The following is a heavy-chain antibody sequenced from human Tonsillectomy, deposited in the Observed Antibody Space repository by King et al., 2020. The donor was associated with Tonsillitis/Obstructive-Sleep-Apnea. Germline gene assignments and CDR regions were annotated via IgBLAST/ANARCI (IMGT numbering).Heavy chain of an antibody. Sequence: VQLQESGPGLVKPSQTLSLTCTVSGGSISSGGYYWSWIRQHPGKGLEWSGYIYYSGSTSYNPSLKSRVIISVDTSKNQFSLRLSSVTAADTAVYYCARARYCGGDCYSNYFDYWGQGTLVTV. V-gene: IGHV4-31*03. D-gene: IGHD2-21*02. J-gene: IGHJ4*02. CDR2: IYYSGST. CDR1: GGSISSGGYY. CDR3: ARARYCGGDCYSNYFDY.